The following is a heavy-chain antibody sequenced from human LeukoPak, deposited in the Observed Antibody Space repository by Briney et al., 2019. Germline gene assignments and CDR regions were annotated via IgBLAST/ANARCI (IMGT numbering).Heavy chain of an antibody. Sequence: SETLSLTCAVYGGSFSGYYWSWIRQPPGKGLEWIGEINHSGSTNYNPSLKSRLTLSVDTSKNQFSLRLNSVTAADTAVYFCARGGDLQIDYWGRGVLVTVSS. D-gene: IGHD2-21*02. CDR1: GGSFSGYY. CDR3: ARGGDLQIDY. J-gene: IGHJ4*02. V-gene: IGHV4-34*01. CDR2: INHSGST.